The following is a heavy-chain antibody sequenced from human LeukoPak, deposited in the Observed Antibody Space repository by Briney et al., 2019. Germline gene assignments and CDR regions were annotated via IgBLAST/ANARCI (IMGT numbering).Heavy chain of an antibody. D-gene: IGHD4-17*01. Sequence: GGSLRLSCAASGFTFSSYAMHWVRQAPGKGLEWVAVISYDGSNKYYADSVKGRFTISRDNSKNTLYLQMNSLRAEDTAVYYCAKEKTTRSALGFDYWGQGTLVTVSS. CDR1: GFTFSSYA. CDR2: ISYDGSNK. CDR3: AKEKTTRSALGFDY. J-gene: IGHJ4*02. V-gene: IGHV3-30*04.